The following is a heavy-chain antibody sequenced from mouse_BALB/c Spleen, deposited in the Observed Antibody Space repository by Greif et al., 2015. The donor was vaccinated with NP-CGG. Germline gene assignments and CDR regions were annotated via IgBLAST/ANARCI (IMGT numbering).Heavy chain of an antibody. CDR1: GYTFTNYW. CDR3: ARGYFFDY. J-gene: IGHJ2*01. V-gene: IGHV1-53*01. Sequence: KPGTSVKLSCKASGYTFTNYWMHWMKQRPGQGLEWIGNIDPSNGGTNYNEKFKSKATLTVDKSSSTAYMQLSSLTSEDSAVYYCARGYFFDYWGQGTTLTLSS. CDR2: IDPSNGGT.